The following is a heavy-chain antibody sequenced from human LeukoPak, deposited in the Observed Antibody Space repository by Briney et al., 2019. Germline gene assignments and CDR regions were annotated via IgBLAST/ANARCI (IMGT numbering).Heavy chain of an antibody. D-gene: IGHD2-15*01. CDR3: AKRSCGGGSCNFDY. J-gene: IGHJ4*02. Sequence: PGGSLRLSCAASGFTFSNYAMSWVRQAPGKGLEWVSAISDSGGATNCAGSVKGRFTTSRDNSEKTLYLQMNSLRVEDNAVYYCAKRSCGGGSCNFDYWGRGTVVTVSS. V-gene: IGHV3-23*01. CDR2: ISDSGGAT. CDR1: GFTFSNYA.